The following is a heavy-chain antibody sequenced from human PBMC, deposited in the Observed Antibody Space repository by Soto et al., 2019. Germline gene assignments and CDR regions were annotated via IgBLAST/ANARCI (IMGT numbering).Heavy chain of an antibody. CDR1: GFTFSSYG. V-gene: IGHV3-30*18. CDR3: AKDLAREVQLAFDY. CDR2: ISYDGSNK. Sequence: QVQLVESGGGVVQPGRSLRLSCAASGFTFSSYGMHWVRQAPGKGLEWVAVISYDGSNKYYADSVKGRFTISRDNSKNTLYLQMNSLRAEDTAVYYCAKDLAREVQLAFDYWGQGTLVTVSS. J-gene: IGHJ4*02. D-gene: IGHD2-2*01.